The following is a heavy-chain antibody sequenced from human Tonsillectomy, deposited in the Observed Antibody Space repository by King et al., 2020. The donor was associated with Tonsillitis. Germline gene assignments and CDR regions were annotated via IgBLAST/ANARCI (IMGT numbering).Heavy chain of an antibody. Sequence: VQLVESGAEVKKPGASVKVSCKASGYTFTSYDVNWVRQATGQGLEWMGWMNPNSGNTGYAQKFQGRVTMTRNTSISTAYMELSSLRSEDAAVYYCARVSLTYCSGTSCYAYYYYGMDVWGQGTTATVSS. CDR2: MNPNSGNT. D-gene: IGHD2-2*01. V-gene: IGHV1-8*01. CDR1: GYTFTSYD. J-gene: IGHJ6*02. CDR3: ARVSLTYCSGTSCYAYYYYGMDV.